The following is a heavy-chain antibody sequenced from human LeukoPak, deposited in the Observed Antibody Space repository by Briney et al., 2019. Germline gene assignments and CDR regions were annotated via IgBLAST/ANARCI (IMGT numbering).Heavy chain of an antibody. CDR1: GFTFSSYA. Sequence: GGSLRLSCAASGFTFSSYAMRWVRQAPGKGLEWVAVISYDGSNKYYADSVKGRFTISRDNSKNTLYLQMNSLRAEDTAVYYCARDLSIVGATGYWGQGTLVTVSS. CDR2: ISYDGSNK. D-gene: IGHD1-26*01. CDR3: ARDLSIVGATGY. V-gene: IGHV3-30*04. J-gene: IGHJ4*02.